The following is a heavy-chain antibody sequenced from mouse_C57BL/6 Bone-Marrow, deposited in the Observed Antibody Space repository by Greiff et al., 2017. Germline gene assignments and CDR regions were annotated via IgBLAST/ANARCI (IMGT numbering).Heavy chain of an antibody. CDR3: ARALRLSYWYFDV. V-gene: IGHV3-6*01. CDR2: ISYDGSN. D-gene: IGHD1-2*01. CDR1: GYSITSGYY. J-gene: IGHJ1*03. Sequence: DVKLQESGPGLVKPSQSLSLTCSVTGYSITSGYYWNWIRQFPGNKLEWMGYISYDGSNNYNPSLKNRISITRDTSKNQFFLKLNSVTTEDTATYYCARALRLSYWYFDVWGTGTTVTVSS.